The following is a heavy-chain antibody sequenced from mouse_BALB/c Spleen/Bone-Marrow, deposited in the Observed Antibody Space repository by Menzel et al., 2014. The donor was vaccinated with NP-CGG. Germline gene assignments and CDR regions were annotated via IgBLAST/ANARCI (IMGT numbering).Heavy chain of an antibody. D-gene: IGHD2-1*01. CDR2: INPSTGNT. V-gene: IGHV1-7*01. CDR1: GYTFTNYW. CDR3: ARGNYEAMDY. Sequence: VQLQQSGAELAKPGASVKMSCKASGYTFTNYWMHWVKQRPGQGLEWIGYINPSTGNTEYNQKLKDKATLTADKSSNTAFMQLSSLTSEDSAVYFCARGNYEAMDYWGQGTSVTVSS. J-gene: IGHJ4*01.